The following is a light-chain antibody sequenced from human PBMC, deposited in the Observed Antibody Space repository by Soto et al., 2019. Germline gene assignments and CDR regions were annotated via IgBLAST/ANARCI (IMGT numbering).Light chain of an antibody. Sequence: EIVMTQSPSTLYFSPXGTATLSCXXSQRVSNNYLAWYQQKPGQAPRLLIYDASSRATGIPDRFSGGGSGTDFTLTISRLEPEDFAVYYCQQFSSYPLTFGGGTKVDIK. V-gene: IGKV3-20*01. CDR3: QQFSSYPLT. CDR2: DAS. CDR1: QRVSNNY. J-gene: IGKJ4*01.